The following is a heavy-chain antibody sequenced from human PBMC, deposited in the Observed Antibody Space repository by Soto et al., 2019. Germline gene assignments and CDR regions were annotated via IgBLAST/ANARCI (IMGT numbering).Heavy chain of an antibody. D-gene: IGHD6-13*01. CDR3: ARGPRQQLVPGSYYYYYGMDV. CDR2: INHSGST. CDR1: GGSFSGYY. V-gene: IGHV4-34*01. J-gene: IGHJ6*02. Sequence: SETLSLTCAVYGGSFSGYYWSWIRQPPGKGLEWIGEINHSGSTNYNPSLKSRVTISVDTSKNQFSLKLSSVTAADTAVYYCARGPRQQLVPGSYYYYYGMDVWGQGTTVTVSS.